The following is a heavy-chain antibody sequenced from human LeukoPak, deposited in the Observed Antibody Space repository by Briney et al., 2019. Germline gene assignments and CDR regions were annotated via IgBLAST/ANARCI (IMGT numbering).Heavy chain of an antibody. Sequence: PGGSLRLSCAASGFTLTNYSMNWVRQAPGKGLEWVSSISSSGNYMYYADSVKGRFTISRDNAKSSLSLQMSSLRAEDTDVYYCAAFFYDSTGYRSFDFWGQGTMVTVSS. V-gene: IGHV3-21*06. J-gene: IGHJ3*01. CDR1: GFTLTNYS. CDR2: ISSSGNYM. D-gene: IGHD3-22*01. CDR3: AAFFYDSTGYRSFDF.